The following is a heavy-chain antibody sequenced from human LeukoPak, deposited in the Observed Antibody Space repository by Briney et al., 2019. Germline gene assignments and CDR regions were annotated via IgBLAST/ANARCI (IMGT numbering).Heavy chain of an antibody. Sequence: SETLSLTCGVSGGSIDITNYWSWVRQAPGKGLEWIGEISHSGTTNYNPSLRSRVSMFLDRANNQFSLSLTSVTAADSAVYYCTRENRPFCPFAYWGQGVLVTVSS. CDR2: ISHSGTT. D-gene: IGHD2/OR15-2a*01. V-gene: IGHV4-4*02. CDR1: GGSIDITNY. CDR3: TRENRPFCPFAY. J-gene: IGHJ4*02.